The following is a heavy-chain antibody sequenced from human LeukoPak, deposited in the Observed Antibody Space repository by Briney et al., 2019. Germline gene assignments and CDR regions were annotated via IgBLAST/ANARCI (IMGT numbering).Heavy chain of an antibody. CDR1: GGSISSYY. CDR3: ARHTLVTSISTYNWLDP. V-gene: IGHV4-59*05. J-gene: IGHJ5*02. D-gene: IGHD2-21*02. Sequence: PSETLSLTCTVSGGSISSYYWSWIRQPPGKGLEWIGSIFDTGTTYYTLSLKSRVSISVDTSRNQFSLKLNSVTAADTAAYYCARHTLVTSISTYNWLDPWGQGTLVTVSS. CDR2: IFDTGTT.